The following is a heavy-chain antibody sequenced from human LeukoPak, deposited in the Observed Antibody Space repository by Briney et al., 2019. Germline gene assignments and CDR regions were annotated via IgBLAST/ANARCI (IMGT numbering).Heavy chain of an antibody. Sequence: GGSLRLSCAISGFTFRNAWMSWVRQAPGKGLEWVGRTKSKHDGGTTDFAAPVKGRFSISRDDSENTLYLQMNSLITDDTAVYYCTTAPASLDYWGQGTLVTVSS. CDR3: TTAPASLDY. J-gene: IGHJ4*02. V-gene: IGHV3-15*01. CDR1: GFTFRNAW. CDR2: TKSKHDGGTT.